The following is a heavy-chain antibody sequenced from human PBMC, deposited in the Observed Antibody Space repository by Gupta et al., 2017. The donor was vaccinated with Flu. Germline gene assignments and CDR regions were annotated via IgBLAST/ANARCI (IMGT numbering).Heavy chain of an antibody. Sequence: QVPLVQSGAEVKKPGASVKVSCKASGYTFTSYYMHWVRQAPGQGLEWMGIINPSGGSTSYEQKFQGRVTMTRDTSTSTVYMELSSLRSEDTAVYYCARDGTNYWAGAYYYYGMDVWGQGTTGTVSS. V-gene: IGHV1-46*01. CDR1: GYTFTSYY. CDR2: INPSGGST. J-gene: IGHJ6*02. D-gene: IGHD1-7*01. CDR3: ARDGTNYWAGAYYYYGMDV.